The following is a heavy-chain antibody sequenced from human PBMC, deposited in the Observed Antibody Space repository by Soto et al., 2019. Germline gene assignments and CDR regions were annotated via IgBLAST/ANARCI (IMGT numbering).Heavy chain of an antibody. CDR1: GFTFTNYA. CDR3: AKVGSESSGWYSTWHFDY. CDR2: ISGSGGTT. J-gene: IGHJ4*02. V-gene: IGHV3-23*01. Sequence: GGSLRLSCGASGFTFTNYAMNWVRQAPGKGLERVSGISGSGGTTYYADSVKGRFTISRDNSKNTLYLQMNSLRAEDTAVYYCAKVGSESSGWYSTWHFDYWGQGTLVTVSS. D-gene: IGHD6-19*01.